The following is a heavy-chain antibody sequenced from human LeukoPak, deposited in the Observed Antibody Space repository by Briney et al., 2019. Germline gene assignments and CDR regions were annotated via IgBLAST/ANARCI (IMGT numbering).Heavy chain of an antibody. CDR1: GYSISSGYY. CDR2: IYYTGST. CDR3: ARGIVVVPAALGYFDY. Sequence: SETLSLTCTVSGYSISSGYYWGWIRPPPGKGLEWIGNIYYTGSTYYNPSLKSRVTISVDTSKTRFSLKLSSVTAADTAVYYCARGIVVVPAALGYFDYWGQGTLVTVSS. J-gene: IGHJ4*02. D-gene: IGHD2-2*01. V-gene: IGHV4-38-2*02.